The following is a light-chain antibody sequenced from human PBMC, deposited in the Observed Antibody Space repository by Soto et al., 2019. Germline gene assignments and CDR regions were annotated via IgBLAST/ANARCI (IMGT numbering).Light chain of an antibody. CDR2: GNN. V-gene: IGLV1-40*01. J-gene: IGLJ1*01. CDR1: SSNIGAGYD. Sequence: QSVLTQPPSVSGAPGQRVTISCTGSSSNIGAGYDVHWYQQPPGTAPKLLIYGNNNRPSGVPDRFSGSKSGTSASLAITGLQAEDESDYYCQSFDSRMSGFVFGTGTKVTVL. CDR3: QSFDSRMSGFV.